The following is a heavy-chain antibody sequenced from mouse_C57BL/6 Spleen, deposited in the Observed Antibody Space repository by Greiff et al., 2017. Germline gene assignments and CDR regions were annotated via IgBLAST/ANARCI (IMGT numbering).Heavy chain of an antibody. CDR3: ARGVIDSSGYVGY. J-gene: IGHJ2*01. CDR1: GYTFTSYW. CDR2: IDPNSGGT. V-gene: IGHV1-72*01. Sequence: QVQLKESGAELVKPGASVKLSCKASGYTFTSYWMHWVKQRPGRGLEWIGRIDPNSGGTKYNEKFKSKATLTVDKPSSTAYMQLSSLTSEDSAVYYCARGVIDSSGYVGYWGQGTTLTVSS. D-gene: IGHD3-2*02.